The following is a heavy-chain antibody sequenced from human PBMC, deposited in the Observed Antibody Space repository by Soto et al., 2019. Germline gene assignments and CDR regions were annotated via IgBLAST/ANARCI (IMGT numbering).Heavy chain of an antibody. CDR1: GFTFSSYA. CDR3: AKGDDFWSGPLSV. J-gene: IGHJ6*04. D-gene: IGHD3-3*01. Sequence: PGGSLRLPCAASGFTFSSYAMSWVRQAPGKGLEWVSAISGSGGSTYYADSVKGRFTISRDNSKNTLYLQMNSLRAEDTAVYYCAKGDDFWSGPLSVWGKGTTVTVSS. V-gene: IGHV3-23*01. CDR2: ISGSGGST.